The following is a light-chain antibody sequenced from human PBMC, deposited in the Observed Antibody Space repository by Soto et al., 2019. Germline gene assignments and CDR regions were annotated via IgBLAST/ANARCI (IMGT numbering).Light chain of an antibody. J-gene: IGKJ3*01. CDR3: QQYNNWPPFT. CDR2: GAS. V-gene: IGKV3-15*01. CDR1: QSVSSS. Sequence: DIVMTQSPATLSVSPGERVTLSCRASQSVSSSLAWYQQKPGQAPRLLIYGASTKATGIPARFSGSGSGTEFTLTLSSLQSEDSEVYYCQQYNNWPPFTFGHGTKVDIK.